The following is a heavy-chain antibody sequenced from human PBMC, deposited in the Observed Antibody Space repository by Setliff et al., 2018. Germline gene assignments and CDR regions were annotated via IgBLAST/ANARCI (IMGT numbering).Heavy chain of an antibody. J-gene: IGHJ4*02. Sequence: GASVKVSCKASGYTFTTYYMHWVRQAPGQGLEWMGVINPGDGSTTYAQKFQGRVKMTRDTSTNTVYMQLNSLRFEDRAVYCCARENTAKNFWGEESDYWGQGTLVTVSS. CDR1: GYTFTTYY. V-gene: IGHV1-46*01. CDR2: INPGDGST. CDR3: ARENTAKNFWGEESDY. D-gene: IGHD3-3*01.